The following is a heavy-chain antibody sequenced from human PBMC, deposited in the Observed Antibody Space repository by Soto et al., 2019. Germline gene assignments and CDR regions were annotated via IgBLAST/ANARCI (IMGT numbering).Heavy chain of an antibody. CDR1: GYTFTSYD. D-gene: IGHD2-2*01. CDR2: MNPNSGNT. V-gene: IGHV1-8*01. J-gene: IGHJ4*02. CDR3: ARAGGCGRTSCYRAMGY. Sequence: QVQLVQSGAEVKKPGASVKVSCKASGYTFTSYDINWVRQATGQGLEWMGWMNPNSGNTGYAQKFQGRVTMTRNTSISTAYMELSSLRSEYAAVYYCARAGGCGRTSCYRAMGYWGQGTLGPVSS.